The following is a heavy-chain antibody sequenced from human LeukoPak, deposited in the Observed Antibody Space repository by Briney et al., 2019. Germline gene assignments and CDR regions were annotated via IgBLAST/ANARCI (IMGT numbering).Heavy chain of an antibody. CDR2: ISSSSSTI. CDR1: GFTFSNYN. Sequence: GGSLRLSCAASGFTFSNYNMNWVRQAPGKGLEWVSYISSSSSTIYYADSEKGRFTISRDNAKNSLYLQMNSLRAEDTAVYYCARDYYDSSGYYQSNYWGQGTLVTVSS. V-gene: IGHV3-48*01. J-gene: IGHJ4*02. CDR3: ARDYYDSSGYYQSNY. D-gene: IGHD3-22*01.